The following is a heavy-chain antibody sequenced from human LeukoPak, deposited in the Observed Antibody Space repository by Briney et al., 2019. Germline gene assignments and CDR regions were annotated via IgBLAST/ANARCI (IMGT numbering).Heavy chain of an antibody. CDR1: GGTFSSYA. Sequence: ASVKVSYKASGGTFSSYAISWVRQAPGQGLGWMGGIIPIFGTANYAQKFQGRVTITTDESTSTAYMELSSLRSEDTAVYYCARGRWGSGWYFYYWGQGTLVTVSS. J-gene: IGHJ4*02. CDR2: IIPIFGTA. CDR3: ARGRWGSGWYFYY. V-gene: IGHV1-69*05. D-gene: IGHD6-19*01.